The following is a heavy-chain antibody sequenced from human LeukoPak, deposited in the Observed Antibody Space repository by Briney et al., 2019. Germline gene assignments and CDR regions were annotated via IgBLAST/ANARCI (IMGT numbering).Heavy chain of an antibody. CDR3: ARDQGGVGY. V-gene: IGHV3-23*01. D-gene: IGHD3-16*01. J-gene: IGHJ4*02. CDR2: ITSGTRT. Sequence: PGGSLRLSCAASGFTFSSYWMSWVRQAPGKGLEWVSGITSGTRTYYADSVKGRFAISRDNAKNLLYLQMNSLRAEDTAVYYCARDQGGVGYWGQGTLVTVSS. CDR1: GFTFSSYW.